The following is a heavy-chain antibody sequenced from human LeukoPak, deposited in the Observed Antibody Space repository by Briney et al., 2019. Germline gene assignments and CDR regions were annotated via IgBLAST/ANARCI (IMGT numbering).Heavy chain of an antibody. J-gene: IGHJ6*02. CDR2: IWYDGSNK. D-gene: IGHD3-22*01. V-gene: IGHV3-33*01. CDR3: ARVYYYDSSGPLYYGMDV. CDR1: GFTFSSYG. Sequence: GGSLRLSCAASGFTFSSYGMHWVRQAPGKGLEWVAVIWYDGSNKYYADSVKGRFTISRDNSKNTLYLQMNSLRAEDTAVYYCARVYYYDSSGPLYYGMDVWGQGTTVTVSS.